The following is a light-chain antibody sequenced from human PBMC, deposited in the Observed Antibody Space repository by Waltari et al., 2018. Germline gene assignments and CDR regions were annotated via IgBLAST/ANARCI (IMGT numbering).Light chain of an antibody. CDR3: QQYYTAPQT. V-gene: IGKV4-1*01. J-gene: IGKJ1*01. CDR1: QNLLYSSNNKNY. CDR2: WAS. Sequence: DIAMTQSPDSLAVSLGERATIHCKSAQNLLYSSNNKNYLAWYQQKPGQPPKLLIYWASTRESGVPDRFSGSGSGTDFTLSISNLQAEDVAIYYCQQYYTAPQTFGQGTKVGI.